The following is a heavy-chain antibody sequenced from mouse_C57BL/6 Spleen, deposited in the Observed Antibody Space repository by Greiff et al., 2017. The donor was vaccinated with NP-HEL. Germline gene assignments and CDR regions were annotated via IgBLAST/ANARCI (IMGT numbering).Heavy chain of an antibody. CDR2: IYPGNSDT. Sequence: EVQLQQSGTVLVRPGASVKMSCKTSGYTFTSYWMHWVKQRPGQGLEWIGAIYPGNSDTSYNQKFKGKATLTAVTSASTAYMELRSLTNEDSAVYFCTCGYDSDYVCWAFGGWGTGTTVSVSS. V-gene: IGHV1-5*01. CDR1: GYTFTSYW. J-gene: IGHJ1*03. CDR3: TCGYDSDYVCWAFGG. D-gene: IGHD2-13*01.